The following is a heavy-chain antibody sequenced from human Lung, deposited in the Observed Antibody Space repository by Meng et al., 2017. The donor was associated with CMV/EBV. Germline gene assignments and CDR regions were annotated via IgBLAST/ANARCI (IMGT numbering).Heavy chain of an antibody. D-gene: IGHD5-18*01. Sequence: LSLTXXASGFSIRDYFLTWVRRAPGKGLEWVSLIDTIGSTEYADSVKGRFTISRDISKNTLYLQMSSLRAEDTAVYYCARNERDTAGNYYAGVDVWGRGTTVXVSS. J-gene: IGHJ6*02. CDR1: GFSIRDYF. V-gene: IGHV3-53*01. CDR3: ARNERDTAGNYYAGVDV. CDR2: IDTIGST.